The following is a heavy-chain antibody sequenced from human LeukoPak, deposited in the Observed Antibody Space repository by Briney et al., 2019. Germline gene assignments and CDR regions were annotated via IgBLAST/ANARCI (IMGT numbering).Heavy chain of an antibody. CDR1: GFTFSSYA. Sequence: GGSQRLSCEASGFTFSSYAMIWVRQAPGKGLEWVSAITGSGGGTQYADSVKGRFTISRDNSKNTLYLQMNSLRAEDTAVYYCARDPNGDYIGAFDFRGQGTMVTVSS. J-gene: IGHJ3*01. CDR3: ARDPNGDYIGAFDF. V-gene: IGHV3-23*01. D-gene: IGHD4-17*01. CDR2: ITGSGGGT.